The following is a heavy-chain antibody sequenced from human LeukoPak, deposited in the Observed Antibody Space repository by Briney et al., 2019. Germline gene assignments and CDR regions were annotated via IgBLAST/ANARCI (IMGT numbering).Heavy chain of an antibody. D-gene: IGHD1-26*01. CDR1: GFTFSSYG. V-gene: IGHV3-33*01. J-gene: IGHJ3*02. CDR2: IWYDGSNK. CDR3: ASSIVGALDAFDI. Sequence: PGGSLRLSCAASGFTFSSYGMPWVRQAPGKGLEWVAVIWYDGSNKYYADSVKGRFTISRDNSKNTLYLQMNSLRAEDTAVYYCASSIVGALDAFDIWGQGTMVTVSS.